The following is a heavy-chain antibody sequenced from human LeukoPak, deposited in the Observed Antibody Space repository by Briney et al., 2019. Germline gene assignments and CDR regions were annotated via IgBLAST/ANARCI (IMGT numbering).Heavy chain of an antibody. Sequence: SETLSLTCTVSGGSISSYYWSWIRQPTGKGLEWIGYIFYSGSTNYRPSLKSRVTISVDTSKTQFSLKLSSVTAADTAVYYCARSLNGHYYYYMDVWGQGTTVTVSS. CDR2: IFYSGST. CDR1: GGSISSYY. J-gene: IGHJ6*03. D-gene: IGHD2-8*01. V-gene: IGHV4-59*01. CDR3: ARSLNGHYYYYMDV.